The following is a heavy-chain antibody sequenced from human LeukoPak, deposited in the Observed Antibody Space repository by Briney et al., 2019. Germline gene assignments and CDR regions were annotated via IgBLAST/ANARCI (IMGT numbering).Heavy chain of an antibody. D-gene: IGHD3-9*01. CDR2: ISSGGSTI. V-gene: IGHV3-48*03. J-gene: IGHJ4*02. CDR1: GVTFSTYE. Sequence: GGSLRLSCAASGVTFSTYEMNWVRQAPGKGLEWVSYISSGGSTIYYADSVKGRFTVSRDNAKNSRYLQMNSLRAEDTAVYYCTRAWFYWGQGTLVTVSS. CDR3: TRAWFY.